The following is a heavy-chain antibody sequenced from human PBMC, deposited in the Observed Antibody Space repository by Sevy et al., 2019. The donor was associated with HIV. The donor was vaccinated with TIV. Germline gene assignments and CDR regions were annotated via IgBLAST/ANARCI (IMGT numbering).Heavy chain of an antibody. CDR3: ARATNLNAFDF. CDR1: GGSLSSGGYY. D-gene: IGHD1-26*01. Sequence: SETLSLTCTVSGGSLSSGGYYWSWIRQHPGQGLEWIGYISYSGSTNYKPSLKSRVTISVDTSKNQFSLKLSSVTAADTAVYYCARATNLNAFDFWGQGTMVTVSS. CDR2: ISYSGST. V-gene: IGHV4-31*03. J-gene: IGHJ3*01.